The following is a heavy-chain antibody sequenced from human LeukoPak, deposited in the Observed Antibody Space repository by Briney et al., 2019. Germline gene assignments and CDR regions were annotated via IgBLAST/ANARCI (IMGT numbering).Heavy chain of an antibody. CDR3: ARQVGSVWLFDY. V-gene: IGHV4-61*05. CDR2: VYYTGST. Sequence: SETLSLTCTVSGGSISSSSYYWTWIRQSPEKGLEWIGYVYYTGSTNYNPSLKSRVTMSLDTSKNQFSLKLSSVTAADTAVYYCARQVGSVWLFDYWGQGSLVTVSS. J-gene: IGHJ4*02. CDR1: GGSISSSSYY. D-gene: IGHD6-19*01.